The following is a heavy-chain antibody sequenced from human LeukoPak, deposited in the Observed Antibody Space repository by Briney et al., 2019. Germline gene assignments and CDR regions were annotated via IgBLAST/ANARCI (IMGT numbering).Heavy chain of an antibody. J-gene: IGHJ4*02. Sequence: ASETLSLTCTVSGYSISSGYYWGWIRQPPGKGLEWIGSMYHSGSTYYNPSLKSRVSMSADTSKNQFSLKLSSVTAADTAVYYCARVLDYYGSGTRDFDYWGQGTLVTVSS. CDR3: ARVLDYYGSGTRDFDY. CDR2: MYHSGST. CDR1: GYSISSGYY. V-gene: IGHV4-38-2*02. D-gene: IGHD3-10*01.